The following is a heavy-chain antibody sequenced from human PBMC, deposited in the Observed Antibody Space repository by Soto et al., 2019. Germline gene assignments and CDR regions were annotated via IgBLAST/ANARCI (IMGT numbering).Heavy chain of an antibody. V-gene: IGHV5-51*01. CDR2: IYTGDSDT. Sequence: GESLKISCKGSGYSFSSYWIGWVRQMPGQGPEWMGIIYTGDSDTRYSPSFQGQVTISADKSISTAYLQWSSLKASDTAMYYCARYCSGGSCYRPSYQFVYWGQGTLVTVS. J-gene: IGHJ4*02. CDR3: ARYCSGGSCYRPSYQFVY. CDR1: GYSFSSYW. D-gene: IGHD2-15*01.